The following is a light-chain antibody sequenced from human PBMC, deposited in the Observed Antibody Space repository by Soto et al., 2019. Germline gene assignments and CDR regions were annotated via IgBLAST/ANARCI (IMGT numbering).Light chain of an antibody. CDR3: QSYGTGLSGLYF. CDR2: GNS. V-gene: IGLV1-40*01. CDR1: SSNIGAGRD. J-gene: IGLJ1*01. Sequence: QSALTQPPSVSGAPGQRVTISCTGSSSNIGAGRDVHWYQQLPGTAPKLLIYGNSNRPSGVPDRLSVSKSGASASLAISGLRAENEGDYFCQSYGTGLSGLYFLGTGTKLTVL.